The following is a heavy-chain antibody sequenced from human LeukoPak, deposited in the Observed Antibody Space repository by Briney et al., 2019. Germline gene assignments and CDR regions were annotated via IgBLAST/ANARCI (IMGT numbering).Heavy chain of an antibody. Sequence: GGSLRLSCAASGFTFTNYAMSWVRQAPGKGLEWVSGISGGGGSTYYADSVEGRFTISKDNSKNTLYLQMNSLRAEDTAVYYCAKGGDGSFTYFDCWGQGTLVTVSS. D-gene: IGHD1-26*01. CDR1: GFTFTNYA. CDR3: AKGGDGSFTYFDC. CDR2: ISGGGGST. J-gene: IGHJ4*02. V-gene: IGHV3-23*01.